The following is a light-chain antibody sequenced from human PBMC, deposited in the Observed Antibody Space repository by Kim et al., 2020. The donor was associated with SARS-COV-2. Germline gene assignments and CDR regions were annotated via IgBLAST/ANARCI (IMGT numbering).Light chain of an antibody. Sequence: GKSVTIPSTRSSGSIDDNYVQWYQQRPGGVPTAVIYADDQRPSGVSDRFSGSIDNSSNSASLTISGLRTEDEADYYCQSYNRDNVLFGGGTQLTVL. CDR1: SGSIDDNY. V-gene: IGLV6-57*03. J-gene: IGLJ2*01. CDR2: ADD. CDR3: QSYNRDNVL.